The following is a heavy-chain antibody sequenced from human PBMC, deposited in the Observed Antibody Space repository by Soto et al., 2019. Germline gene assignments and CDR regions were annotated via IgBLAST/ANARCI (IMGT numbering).Heavy chain of an antibody. CDR3: AREASGYSYGRLDY. V-gene: IGHV3-30-3*01. J-gene: IGHJ4*02. Sequence: GGSLRLSCAASGFTFSSYAMHWVRQAPGKGLEWVAVISYDGSNKYYADSVKGRFTISRDNSKNTLYLQMNSLRAEDTAVYYCAREASGYSYGRLDYWGQGTLVTVSS. CDR1: GFTFSSYA. CDR2: ISYDGSNK. D-gene: IGHD5-18*01.